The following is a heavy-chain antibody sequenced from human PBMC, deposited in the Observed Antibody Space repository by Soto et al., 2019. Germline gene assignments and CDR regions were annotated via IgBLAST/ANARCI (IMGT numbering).Heavy chain of an antibody. J-gene: IGHJ4*02. V-gene: IGHV3-13*04. CDR3: ARAKSSSWPYYFDY. D-gene: IGHD6-13*01. CDR2: IGTAGDT. CDR1: GFTFSSYD. Sequence: GGSLRLSCAASGFTFSSYDMHWVRQATGKGLEWVSAIGTAGDTYYPGSVKGRFTISRENAKNSLYLQMNSLRAGDTAVYYCARAKSSSWPYYFDYWGQGTLVTV.